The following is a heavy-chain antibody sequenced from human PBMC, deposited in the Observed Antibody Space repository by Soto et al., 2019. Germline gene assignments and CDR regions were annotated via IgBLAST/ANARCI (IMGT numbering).Heavy chain of an antibody. J-gene: IGHJ4*02. CDR2: INPKSGGT. D-gene: IGHD1-26*01. Sequence: ASVKVSCKASGYTFIVYYMHWVRQAPGQGLEWMGWINPKSGGTMYPQKFQGRVTMTWDTSISTAHMALTRMRSDGTAVYYCARDLAKGGGSAGFDYWGQGTLVTVSS. CDR1: GYTFIVYY. V-gene: IGHV1-2*02. CDR3: ARDLAKGGGSAGFDY.